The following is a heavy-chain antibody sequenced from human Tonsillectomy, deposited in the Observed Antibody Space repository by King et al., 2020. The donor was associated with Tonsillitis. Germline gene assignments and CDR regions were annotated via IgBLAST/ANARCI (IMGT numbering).Heavy chain of an antibody. V-gene: IGHV3-23*04. CDR2: NSGSGGST. J-gene: IGHJ4*02. CDR3: AKSPQDETQMRGVVMEYYFDY. CDR1: GFTFSSYA. Sequence: VQLVESGGGLVQPGGSLRLSCAASGFTFSSYAMSWVRQAPGKGLEWVSANSGSGGSTYYADSVTGRFTISRDKSKNTLYLQMNSLRAEDPAVYDCAKSPQDETQMRGVVMEYYFDYWGQGTLVTVSS. D-gene: IGHD3-22*01.